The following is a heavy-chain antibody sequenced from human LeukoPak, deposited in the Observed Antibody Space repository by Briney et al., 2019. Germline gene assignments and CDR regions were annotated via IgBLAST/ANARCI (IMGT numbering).Heavy chain of an antibody. D-gene: IGHD6-19*01. J-gene: IGHJ2*01. V-gene: IGHV1-69*13. CDR3: AKRGSSGWPLTFDL. CDR1: GGTFSNYV. Sequence: ASVKVSCKASGGTFSNYVISWVRQAPGQGLEWMGGIIPIFGTANYAQKFQGRVTVTADESTSTAYMELSSLRSEDTAVYYCAKRGSSGWPLTFDLWGRGTLVTVSS. CDR2: IIPIFGTA.